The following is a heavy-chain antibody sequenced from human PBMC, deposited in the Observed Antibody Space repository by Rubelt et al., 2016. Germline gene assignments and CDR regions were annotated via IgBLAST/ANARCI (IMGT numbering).Heavy chain of an antibody. V-gene: IGHV1-46*01. Sequence: QVQLVQSGAEVKKPGASVKVSCKASGYTFTSYYMHWVRQAPGQGLEWMGIINPSGGSTSYAQNVQGGVTMTRDTSTSTGYMELSSLRSEDTAVYYCAREQETTVTIEGVLGYWGQGTLVTVSS. CDR3: AREQETTVTIEGVLGY. J-gene: IGHJ4*02. D-gene: IGHD4-17*01. CDR2: INPSGGST. CDR1: GYTFTSYY.